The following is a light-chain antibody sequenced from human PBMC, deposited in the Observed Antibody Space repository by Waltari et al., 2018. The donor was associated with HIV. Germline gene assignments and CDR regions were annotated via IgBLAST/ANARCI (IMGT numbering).Light chain of an antibody. V-gene: IGKV3-15*01. CDR1: QGVSSN. J-gene: IGKJ4*01. Sequence: ERVMTQSPATLSVSPGERATLSCRASQGVSSNLAWYQQTPGQAPRLLIYGASTRATGIPARFSGSGSGTDFTLTIGSLQSEDFAVYYCQQYNNWPLTFGGGTTVEIK. CDR2: GAS. CDR3: QQYNNWPLT.